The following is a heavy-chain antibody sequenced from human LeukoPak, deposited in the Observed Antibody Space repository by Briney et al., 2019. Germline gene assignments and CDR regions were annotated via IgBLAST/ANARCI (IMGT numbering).Heavy chain of an antibody. CDR2: TNTDGSRT. CDR3: ARDGTGSSPGDYFYYMDV. CDR1: GFTFSGCW. V-gene: IGHV3-74*01. J-gene: IGHJ6*03. D-gene: IGHD3/OR15-3a*01. Sequence: GGSLRLSCAASGFTFSGCWLHWVRQDPGKGLVWVAHTNTDGSRTTYADSVRGRFTISRDNAKNTLYLQMNSLRVDDTAIYYCARDGTGSSPGDYFYYMDVWGKGTTVTVSS.